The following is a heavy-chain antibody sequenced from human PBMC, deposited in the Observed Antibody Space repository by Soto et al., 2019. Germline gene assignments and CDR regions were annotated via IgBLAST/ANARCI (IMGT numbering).Heavy chain of an antibody. J-gene: IGHJ6*02. Sequence: AGGSLRLSCAASGFTFSSYAMHWVRQAPGKGLEWVAVISYDGSNKYYADSVKGRFTISRDNSKNTLYLQMNSLRAEDTAVYYCARDRVAAAGTGYYGMDVWGQGTTVTVSS. V-gene: IGHV3-30-3*01. CDR3: ARDRVAAAGTGYYGMDV. CDR1: GFTFSSYA. D-gene: IGHD6-13*01. CDR2: ISYDGSNK.